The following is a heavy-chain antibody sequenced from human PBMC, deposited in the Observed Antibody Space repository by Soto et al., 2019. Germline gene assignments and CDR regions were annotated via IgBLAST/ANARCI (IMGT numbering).Heavy chain of an antibody. CDR2: INPDNGGT. D-gene: IGHD6-6*01. CDR3: AREVGKVGYSSSSCDY. J-gene: IGHJ4*02. V-gene: IGHV1-2*02. Sequence: QVQLVQSGAEVKKPGASVKVYCKASGYTFTGHYMYLVRQAFGQGLEWMGWINPDNGGTSYAQKFQGRFTMTTDTSITTAYMELSRLTSDDTAVYYCAREVGKVGYSSSSCDYWGQGSLVTVST. CDR1: GYTFTGHY.